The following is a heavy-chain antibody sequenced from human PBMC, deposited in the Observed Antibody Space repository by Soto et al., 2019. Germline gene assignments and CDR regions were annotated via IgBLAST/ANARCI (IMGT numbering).Heavy chain of an antibody. CDR1: GFTFSSYA. CDR2: ISYDGSNK. J-gene: IGHJ4*02. D-gene: IGHD5-12*01. Sequence: QVQLVESGGGVVQPGRSLRLSCAASGFTFSSYAMHWVRQAPGKGLEWVAVISYDGSNKYYADSVKGRFTISRDNSKNTLYLQMNSLRAEDTAVYYCARLXIVATWGFDYWGQGTLVTVSS. V-gene: IGHV3-30-3*01. CDR3: ARLXIVATWGFDY.